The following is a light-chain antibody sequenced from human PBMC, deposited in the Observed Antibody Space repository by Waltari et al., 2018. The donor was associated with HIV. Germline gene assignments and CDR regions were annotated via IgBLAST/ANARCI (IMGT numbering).Light chain of an antibody. Sequence: QSALTQPASVSGSPGQSITTSCPGTSSDGGGYNLVSWYQQPPGKAPKLMIYEVSKRPSGVSKRFSGSKSGNTASLTISGLQAEDEADYYCCAYAGSTTYVIFGGGTKLTVL. CDR3: CAYAGSTTYVI. CDR2: EVS. CDR1: SSDGGGYNL. J-gene: IGLJ2*01. V-gene: IGLV2-23*02.